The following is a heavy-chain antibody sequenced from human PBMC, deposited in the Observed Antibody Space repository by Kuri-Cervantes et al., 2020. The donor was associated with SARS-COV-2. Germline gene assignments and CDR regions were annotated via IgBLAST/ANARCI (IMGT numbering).Heavy chain of an antibody. V-gene: IGHV1-8*01. CDR3: ASGRGGSAYIWRGGGAWFDP. CDR2: MNPNSGNT. J-gene: IGHJ5*02. CDR1: GYTFTSYD. D-gene: IGHD3-3*01. Sequence: ASVKVSCKASGYTFTSYDINWVRQATGQGLEWMGWMNPNSGNTGYAQKFQGRVTMTRNTSISTAYMELSSLRSEDTAVYYCASGRGGSAYIWRGGGAWFDPWGQGTLVTVSS.